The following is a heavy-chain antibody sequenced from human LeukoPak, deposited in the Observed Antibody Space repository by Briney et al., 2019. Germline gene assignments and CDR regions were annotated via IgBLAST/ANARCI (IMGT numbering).Heavy chain of an antibody. CDR2: ISAYNGNT. D-gene: IGHD3-3*01. CDR1: GYTFTSYG. CDR3: ARTAYYDFWSGYSYYYYMDV. V-gene: IGHV1-18*01. Sequence: ASVKVSCKASGYTFTSYGISWVRQAPGQGLEWMGWISAYNGNTNYAQKLQGRVTMTTDTSTSTAYMEMRSLRSDDTAVYYCARTAYYDFWSGYSYYYYMDVWGKGTTVTVSS. J-gene: IGHJ6*03.